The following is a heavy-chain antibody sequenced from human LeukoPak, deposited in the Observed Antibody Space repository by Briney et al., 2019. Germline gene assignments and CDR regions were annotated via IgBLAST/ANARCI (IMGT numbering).Heavy chain of an antibody. J-gene: IGHJ4*02. Sequence: SETLSLTCTVSGGSISSSSYYWGWLRQPAGKGLEWIGRISTGGDINYNPSLKSRVTMSLDVSNNQFSLNLRSVTAADTAVYYCARDDGYDSRFEYWGQGALVTDSS. CDR2: ISTGGDI. D-gene: IGHD5-12*01. V-gene: IGHV4-61*02. CDR3: ARDDGYDSRFEY. CDR1: GGSISSSSYY.